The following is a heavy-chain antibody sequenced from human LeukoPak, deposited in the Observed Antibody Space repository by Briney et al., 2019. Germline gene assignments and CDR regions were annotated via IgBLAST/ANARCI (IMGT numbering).Heavy chain of an antibody. CDR2: ISSSGSTI. D-gene: IGHD2-2*01. Sequence: HPGGSLRLSCAASGFTFSSYEMNWVRQAPGKGLEWVSDISSSGSTIYYADSVKGRFTISRDNAKNSLYLQMNSLRAEDTAVYYCAKDLGSTDGDYFDYWGQGTLVTVSS. CDR1: GFTFSSYE. J-gene: IGHJ4*02. V-gene: IGHV3-48*03. CDR3: AKDLGSTDGDYFDY.